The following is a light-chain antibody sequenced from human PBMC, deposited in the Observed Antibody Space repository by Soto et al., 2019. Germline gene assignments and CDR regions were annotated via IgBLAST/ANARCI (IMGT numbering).Light chain of an antibody. CDR2: GAS. J-gene: IGKJ1*01. CDR1: QSVSNNY. CDR3: QQYGSSGT. V-gene: IGKV3-20*01. Sequence: EIVWTQSPGTLSLSPMERATLSCSASQSVSNNYLAWYQQKPGQAPRLLIYGASNRATGIPDRFSGSGSGTDFTLTISRLEPEDFAVYYCQQYGSSGTFGQGTKVDIX.